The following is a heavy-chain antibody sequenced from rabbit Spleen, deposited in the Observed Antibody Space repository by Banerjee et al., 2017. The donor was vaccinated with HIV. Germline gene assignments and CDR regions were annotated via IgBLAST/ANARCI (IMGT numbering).Heavy chain of an antibody. Sequence: QEQLEESGGGLVKPEGSLTLTCKASGFPFSNSYYMCWVRQPPGKGLEWIGCIYPGSSGTTYYASWAKGRFTISKTSSTTVTLQMTSLTAADTATYFCARDTGTSFSTYGMDLWGPGTLVTVS. CDR1: GFPFSNSYY. CDR3: ARDTGTSFSTYGMDL. V-gene: IGHV1S45*01. D-gene: IGHD8-1*01. J-gene: IGHJ6*01. CDR2: IYPGSSGTT.